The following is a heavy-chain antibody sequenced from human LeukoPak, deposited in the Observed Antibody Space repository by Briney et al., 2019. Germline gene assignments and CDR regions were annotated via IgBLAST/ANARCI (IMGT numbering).Heavy chain of an antibody. CDR2: IYSSGST. CDR3: ARGDHRDGYNYGNGY. CDR1: GFTVSSNY. V-gene: IGHV3-53*01. Sequence: PGGSLRLSCAASGFTVSSNYMSWVRQAPGKGLEWVSVIYSSGSTYYADSVKGRFTISRDNSKNTLYPQMNSLRAEDTAVYYCARGDHRDGYNYGNGYWGQGTLVTVSS. J-gene: IGHJ4*02. D-gene: IGHD5-24*01.